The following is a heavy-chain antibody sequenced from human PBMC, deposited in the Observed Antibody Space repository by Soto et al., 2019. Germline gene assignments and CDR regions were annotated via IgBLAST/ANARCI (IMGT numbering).Heavy chain of an antibody. J-gene: IGHJ4*02. CDR2: IIPIFGTA. CDR3: ARDSIYGSSNGY. V-gene: IGHV1-69*01. CDR1: GGPLTRPA. D-gene: IGHD6-13*01. Sequence: SVKVPSKASGGPLTRPAFSRVAQAPGQGLEWMGGIIPIFGTANYAQKFQGRVTITADESTSTAYMELSSLRSEDTAVYYCARDSIYGSSNGYWGQGTLVTVSS.